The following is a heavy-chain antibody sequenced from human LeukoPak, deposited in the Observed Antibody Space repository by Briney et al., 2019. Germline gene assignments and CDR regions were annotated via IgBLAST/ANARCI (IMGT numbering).Heavy chain of an antibody. CDR1: GDSISSYY. CDR3: ARSGYRYGADALDI. D-gene: IGHD5-18*01. V-gene: IGHV4-59*01. Sequence: PSETLSLTCTVSGDSISSYYWSWIRQPPGKGLEWIGDIYYSGSTNYKPSLKRRVTISVDTSKNQFSLKLSSVTAADTAVYYCARSGYRYGADALDIWGQGTMVAVSS. CDR2: IYYSGST. J-gene: IGHJ3*02.